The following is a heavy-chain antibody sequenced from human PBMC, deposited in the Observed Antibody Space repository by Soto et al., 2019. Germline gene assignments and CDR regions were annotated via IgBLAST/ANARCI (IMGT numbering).Heavy chain of an antibody. D-gene: IGHD3-10*01. CDR3: ALTGIDYYGSGSYYYFDY. J-gene: IGHJ4*02. CDR2: ISGSGGST. V-gene: IGHV3-23*01. CDR1: GFTFSSYA. Sequence: GESLKISCAASGFTFSSYAMSWVRQAPGKGLEWVSAISGSGGSTYYADSVKGRFTISRDNSKNTLYLQMNSLRAEDTAVYYCALTGIDYYGSGSYYYFDYWGQGTLVTVSS.